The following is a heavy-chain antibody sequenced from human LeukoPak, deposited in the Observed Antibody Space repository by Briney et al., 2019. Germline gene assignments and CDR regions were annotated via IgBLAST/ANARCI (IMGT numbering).Heavy chain of an antibody. D-gene: IGHD2-8*01. V-gene: IGHV5-51*01. CDR2: IYPGDSDT. CDR3: ARQVNGGNFDY. J-gene: IGHJ4*02. CDR1: GYSFITYW. Sequence: GESLKISCKASGYSFITYWIGWVRQMPGKGLEWMGIIYPGDSDTRYSPSFQGQVTFSVDKSISTAYLQWGSLEASDTAIYYCARQVNGGNFDYWGQGTLVTISS.